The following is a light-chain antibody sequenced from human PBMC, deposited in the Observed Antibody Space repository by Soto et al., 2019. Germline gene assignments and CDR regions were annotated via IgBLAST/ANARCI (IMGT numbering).Light chain of an antibody. J-gene: IGKJ1*01. CDR1: QSISGW. Sequence: DIQMTQSPSTLSASVGDRVTITCRASQSISGWLAWYQQKPGKAPKLLIYNASSLESGVPSRFSGSGSGTEFTLTISSLQPDDFATYYCQQYNNYASWTFGQGTKVEIK. V-gene: IGKV1-5*03. CDR3: QQYNNYASWT. CDR2: NAS.